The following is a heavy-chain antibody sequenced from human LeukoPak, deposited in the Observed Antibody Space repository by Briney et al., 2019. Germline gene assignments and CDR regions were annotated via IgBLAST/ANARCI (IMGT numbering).Heavy chain of an antibody. J-gene: IGHJ6*03. CDR3: ARDRGTGFPGYYYYYMDV. D-gene: IGHD3-10*01. CDR2: IYYSGST. Sequence: KPSETLSLTCTVSGGSISSSSYYWGWIRQPPGKGLEWIGSIYYSGSTYYNPSLKSRVTISVDTSKNQFSLKLSSVTAADTAVYYCARDRGTGFPGYYYYYMDVWGKGTTVTVSS. CDR1: GGSISSSSYY. V-gene: IGHV4-39*07.